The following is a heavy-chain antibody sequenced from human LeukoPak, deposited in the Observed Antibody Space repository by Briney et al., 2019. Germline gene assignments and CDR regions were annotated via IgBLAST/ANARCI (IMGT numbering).Heavy chain of an antibody. CDR2: IYTSGST. J-gene: IGHJ6*03. Sequence: SETLSLTCTVSGGSISSYYWSWIRQPAGKGLEWIGRIYTSGSTNYNPSLKSRVTMSVDTSKNQFSLKLSSVTAADTAVYYCARRPYRGRNYYGSGSYLGGFYMDVWGKGTTVTISS. V-gene: IGHV4-4*07. D-gene: IGHD3-10*01. CDR1: GGSISSYY. CDR3: ARRPYRGRNYYGSGSYLGGFYMDV.